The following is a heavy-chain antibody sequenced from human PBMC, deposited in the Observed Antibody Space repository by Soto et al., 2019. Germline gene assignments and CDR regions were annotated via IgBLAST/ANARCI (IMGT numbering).Heavy chain of an antibody. D-gene: IGHD3-16*01. V-gene: IGHV1-69*01. CDR3: ANSRGGTFLGYHGMDI. CDR1: GGTFSSRA. CDR2: IIRGFGGV. Sequence: QVQLVQSGPEVKKTGTSVKVSCKASGGTFSSRAISWVRQAPGQGVEWMGGIIRGFGGVNYAEKFQDRVTLTADEFTGTVYMELSSLRSEDTALYYCANSRGGTFLGYHGMDIWGQGTTVSVSS. J-gene: IGHJ6*02.